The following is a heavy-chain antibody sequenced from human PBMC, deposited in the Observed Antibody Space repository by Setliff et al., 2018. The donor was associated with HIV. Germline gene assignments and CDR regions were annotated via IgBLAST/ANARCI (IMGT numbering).Heavy chain of an antibody. D-gene: IGHD3-3*01. V-gene: IGHV3-30*04. CDR3: ARERLRFLEWLPLDY. CDR2: ISYDGINK. CDR1: GFTLSSYA. J-gene: IGHJ4*02. Sequence: GGSLRLSCAASGFTLSSYAMHWVRQAPGKGLEWVAVISYDGINKYYADSVKGRFTISRDNSKNTLYLQMNSLRAEDTAVYYCARERLRFLEWLPLDYWGQGTLVTVSS.